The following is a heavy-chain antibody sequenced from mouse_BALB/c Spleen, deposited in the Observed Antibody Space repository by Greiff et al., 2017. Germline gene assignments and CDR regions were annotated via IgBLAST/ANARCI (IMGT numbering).Heavy chain of an antibody. Sequence: EVKVEESGPGLVKPSQSLSLTCSVTGYSITSGYYWNWIRQFPGNKLEWMGYISYDGSNNYNPSLKNRISITRDTSKNQFFLKLNSVTTEDTATYYCARGGLLPWFAYWGQGTLVTVSA. CDR1: GYSITSGYY. J-gene: IGHJ3*01. D-gene: IGHD2-3*01. CDR2: ISYDGSN. CDR3: ARGGLLPWFAY. V-gene: IGHV3-6*02.